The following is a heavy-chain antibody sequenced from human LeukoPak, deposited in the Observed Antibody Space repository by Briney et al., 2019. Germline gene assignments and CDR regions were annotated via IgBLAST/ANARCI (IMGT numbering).Heavy chain of an antibody. V-gene: IGHV3-30*02. CDR3: ARVGYNNYYYYMDV. D-gene: IGHD5-24*01. Sequence: PGGSLRLSCAASGFTFSSYGMHWVRQAPGKGLEGVAFIRYDGSNKYYADSVKGRFTISRDNSKNTLYLQMNSLRAEDTAVYYCARVGYNNYYYYMDVWGKGTTVTISS. CDR1: GFTFSSYG. CDR2: IRYDGSNK. J-gene: IGHJ6*03.